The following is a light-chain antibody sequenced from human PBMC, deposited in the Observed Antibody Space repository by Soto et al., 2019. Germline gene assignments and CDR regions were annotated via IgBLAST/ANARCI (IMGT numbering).Light chain of an antibody. CDR1: QDISTF. Sequence: IQMPQSPSPLSASVGDRVTITCRASQDISTFLAWYQQKTGKVPKLLISAASTLQSGVPSRFSGGGYGTDVTLTISSLQLADVATYDCQKYNGAPFTFGPGTKVDIK. CDR3: QKYNGAPFT. CDR2: AAS. V-gene: IGKV1-27*01. J-gene: IGKJ3*01.